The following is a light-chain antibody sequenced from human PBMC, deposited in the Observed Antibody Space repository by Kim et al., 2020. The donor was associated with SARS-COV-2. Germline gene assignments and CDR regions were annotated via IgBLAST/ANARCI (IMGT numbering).Light chain of an antibody. J-gene: IGLJ3*02. CDR3: ESRARGANHLV. Sequence: SSELTQDPAVSVALGQTVRITCQGDSLRVYYASWYQQKPGQAPLLLIYGKDNRPAGIPDRFSGSDSGYTASLTISGAQAEDEAVYYCESRARGANHLVFGGGTKLTVL. V-gene: IGLV3-19*01. CDR2: GKD. CDR1: SLRVYY.